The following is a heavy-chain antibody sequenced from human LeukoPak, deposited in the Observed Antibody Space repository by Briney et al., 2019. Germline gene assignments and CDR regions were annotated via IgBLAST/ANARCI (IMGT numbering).Heavy chain of an antibody. CDR2: IYYSGST. J-gene: IGHJ3*02. CDR3: ARLRGSSSSGWYGAFDI. Sequence: SETLSLTCTVSGGSISSYYWSWIRQPPGKGLEWIGYIYYSGSTNYNPSLKSRVTISVDTSKNQFSLKLSSVTAADTAVYYCARLRGSSSSGWYGAFDIWGQGTMVTVSS. D-gene: IGHD6-19*01. CDR1: GGSISSYY. V-gene: IGHV4-59*08.